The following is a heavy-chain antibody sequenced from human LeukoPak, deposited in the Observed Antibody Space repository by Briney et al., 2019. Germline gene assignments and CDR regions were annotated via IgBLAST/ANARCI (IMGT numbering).Heavy chain of an antibody. CDR2: INPNSGGT. CDR3: ARAGGRSWFDP. CDR1: GYTFTGYY. V-gene: IGHV1-2*02. Sequence: GASVKVSCKASGYTFTGYYMHWVRQAPGQGLEWMGWINPNSGGTKYAQKFQGRVTMTRDTSISTVYMELSRLTSDDTAVYYCARAGGRSWFDPWGQGTLVTVSS. J-gene: IGHJ5*02.